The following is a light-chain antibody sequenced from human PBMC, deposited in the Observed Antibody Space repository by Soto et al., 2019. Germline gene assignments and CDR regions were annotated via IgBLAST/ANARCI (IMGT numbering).Light chain of an antibody. CDR2: GAA. J-gene: IGKJ5*01. CDR3: HQQSNWPPDT. V-gene: IGKV3-11*01. CDR1: QSVHTF. Sequence: EIVLTQSPDALSLSPGARASLSCKVSQSVHTFLAWYQQKPGQPPPLLIYGAATRATGVAARFSGSGSGTDFTLTITSREHEDFVVYYCHQQSNWPPDTFGQGTRLEIK.